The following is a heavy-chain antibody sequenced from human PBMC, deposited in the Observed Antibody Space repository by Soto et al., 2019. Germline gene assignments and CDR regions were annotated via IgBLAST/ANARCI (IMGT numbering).Heavy chain of an antibody. Sequence: QVQLVESGGGLVKPGGSLRLSCAASGFTFSDYYMSWIRQAPGKGLEWVSYISSSGSTIYYADSVKGRFTISRDNAKNSLYLQMNSLRAEDTAVYYCARDYDILTCYYQSPRGYFDYWGQGTLVTVSS. CDR2: ISSSGSTI. V-gene: IGHV3-11*01. J-gene: IGHJ4*02. CDR1: GFTFSDYY. CDR3: ARDYDILTCYYQSPRGYFDY. D-gene: IGHD3-9*01.